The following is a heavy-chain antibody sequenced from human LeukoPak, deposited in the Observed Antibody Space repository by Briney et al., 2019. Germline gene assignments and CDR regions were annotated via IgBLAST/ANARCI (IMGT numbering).Heavy chain of an antibody. CDR3: AILDGYCSSTSCYKYYYYGMDV. CDR2: ISYDGSNK. J-gene: IGHJ6*02. D-gene: IGHD2-2*02. CDR1: GFTFSSYA. Sequence: GGSLRLSCAASGFTFSSYAMHWVRQAPGKGLEWEAVISYDGSNKYYADSVKGRFTISRDNSKNTLYLQMNSLRAEDTAVYYCAILDGYCSSTSCYKYYYYGMDVWGQGTAVTVSS. V-gene: IGHV3-30-3*01.